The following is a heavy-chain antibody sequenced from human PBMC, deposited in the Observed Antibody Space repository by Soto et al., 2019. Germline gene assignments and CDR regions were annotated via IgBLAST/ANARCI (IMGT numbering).Heavy chain of an antibody. CDR1: GYTFTSYD. CDR2: MNPNSGYT. V-gene: IGHV1-8*01. D-gene: IGHD6-13*01. J-gene: IGHJ4*02. CDR3: AGAGIAAAGSYYFDY. Sequence: ASVKVSCKASGYTFTSYDINWVRQATGQGLEWMGWMNPNSGYTGYAQKFQGRVTMTRNTSISTAYMELSSLRSEDTAVYYCAGAGIAAAGSYYFDYWGQGNLVTVSS.